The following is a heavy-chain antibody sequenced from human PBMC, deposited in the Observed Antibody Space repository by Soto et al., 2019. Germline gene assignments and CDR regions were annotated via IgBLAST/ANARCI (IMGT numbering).Heavy chain of an antibody. CDR2: ISAYNGNT. CDR1: GYTFTSYA. Sequence: GASVKVSCKASGYTFTSYAMHWVRQAPGQGLEWMGWISAYNGNTNYAQKLQGRVTMTTDTSTSTAYMELRSLRSDDTAVYYCARTNYDFWSGSGVGMDVWGQGTTVTVSS. V-gene: IGHV1-18*01. CDR3: ARTNYDFWSGSGVGMDV. J-gene: IGHJ6*02. D-gene: IGHD3-3*01.